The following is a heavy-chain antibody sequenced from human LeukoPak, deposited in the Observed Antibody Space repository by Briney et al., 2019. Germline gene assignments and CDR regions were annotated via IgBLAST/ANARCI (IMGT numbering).Heavy chain of an antibody. CDR1: GGSFSGYY. D-gene: IGHD2-2*02. J-gene: IGHJ6*03. CDR2: INPSGST. CDR3: ARPRAIPSPAGYMAV. V-gene: IGHV4-34*01. Sequence: SETLSLTCAVYGGSFSGYYWIWIRQPPAKGLEWIGEINPSGSTKHNPSLQSRVTISVDPSKTQFYLNLSSVTAAPTAVYYCARPRAIPSPAGYMAVWGKGTTVTVSS.